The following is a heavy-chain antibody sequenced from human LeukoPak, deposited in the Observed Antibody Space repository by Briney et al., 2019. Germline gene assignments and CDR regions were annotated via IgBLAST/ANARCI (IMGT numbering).Heavy chain of an antibody. D-gene: IGHD2-15*01. CDR3: ARTDCSGGSCYLYYFDY. V-gene: IGHV4-4*07. J-gene: IGHJ4*02. Sequence: TSETLSLTCTVSGGSISSYYWSWIRQPAGKGLEWIGRIYTSGSTNYNPSLKSRVTMSVDTSKNQFSLKLSSVTAADTAVYYCARTDCSGGSCYLYYFDYWGQGTLVTVSS. CDR1: GGSISSYY. CDR2: IYTSGST.